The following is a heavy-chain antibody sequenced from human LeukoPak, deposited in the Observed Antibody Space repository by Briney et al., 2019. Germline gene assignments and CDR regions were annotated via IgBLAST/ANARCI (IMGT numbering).Heavy chain of an antibody. CDR3: ARRDYGSGPFDS. D-gene: IGHD6-19*01. Sequence: GESLKISCKGSGYRFNAYWIAWVRQMPGKGLEWMGIIYPGDSDTTYSPSFQGQVTISADKSISTAYLQWSSLKASDTAIYYCARRDYGSGPFDSWGQGTLVTVSS. V-gene: IGHV5-51*01. CDR1: GYRFNAYW. CDR2: IYPGDSDT. J-gene: IGHJ4*02.